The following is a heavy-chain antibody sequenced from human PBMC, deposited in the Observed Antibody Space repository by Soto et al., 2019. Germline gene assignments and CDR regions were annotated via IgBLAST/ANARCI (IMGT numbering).Heavy chain of an antibody. Sequence: SETLSLTCSVSVASINSGLYYWNWFRQHPGKGLEWIGYIYNTGGTFSNPSLKSRVTMSVDPSKKQFSLTLSSVTAADTAIYYCARGPQGWFDYWGQGIPVTVSS. J-gene: IGHJ4*02. CDR1: VASINSGLYY. CDR3: ARGPQGWFDY. V-gene: IGHV4-31*03. CDR2: IYNTGGT. D-gene: IGHD6-19*01.